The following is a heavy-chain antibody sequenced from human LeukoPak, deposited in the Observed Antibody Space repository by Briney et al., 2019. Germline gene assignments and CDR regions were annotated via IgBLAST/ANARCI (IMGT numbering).Heavy chain of an antibody. D-gene: IGHD3-10*01. Sequence: SETLSLTCTVSGGSIRSSYYYWGWIRQPPGKGLEWIGSIYYSGSTYYSPSLKSRVTISVDTSKNQFSLKLSSVTAADTAAYYCTRDYGSGSYYGAWVDYWGQGTLVTVSS. CDR1: GGSIRSSYYY. V-gene: IGHV4-39*01. CDR3: TRDYGSGSYYGAWVDY. CDR2: IYYSGST. J-gene: IGHJ4*02.